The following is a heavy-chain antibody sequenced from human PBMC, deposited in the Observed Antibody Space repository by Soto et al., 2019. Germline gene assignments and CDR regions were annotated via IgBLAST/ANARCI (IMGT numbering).Heavy chain of an antibody. CDR2: IYYSGIT. CDR3: ARHGSN. Sequence: QLQLQESGPGLVKTSETLSLTCTVSGVSISNSSYYWGWIRRPPGKGLEWIGTIYYSGITYYNPSLKSRVTISVDTSKNQFSLKLTSVTAADTAVYYCARHGSNWGQGTLVTVSS. V-gene: IGHV4-39*01. J-gene: IGHJ4*02. CDR1: GVSISNSSYY.